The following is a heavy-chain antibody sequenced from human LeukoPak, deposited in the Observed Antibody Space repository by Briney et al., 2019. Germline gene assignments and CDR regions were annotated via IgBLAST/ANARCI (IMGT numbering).Heavy chain of an antibody. V-gene: IGHV3-30*02. CDR2: IRYDGSNK. Sequence: GGSLRHSCAASGFTFSSYGMHWVRQAPGKGLEWVAFIRYDGSNKYYAESVKGRFTISRDNSKNTLYLQMNSLRAEDTAVYYCAKVGSPGSILAKYWGQGTLVTVSS. J-gene: IGHJ4*02. D-gene: IGHD3-3*01. CDR3: AKVGSPGSILAKY. CDR1: GFTFSSYG.